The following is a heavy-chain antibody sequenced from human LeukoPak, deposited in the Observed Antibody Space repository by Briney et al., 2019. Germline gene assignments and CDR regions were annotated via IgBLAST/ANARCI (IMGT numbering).Heavy chain of an antibody. CDR1: GFDFTSYV. D-gene: IGHD2-15*01. J-gene: IGHJ4*02. Sequence: GGSLRLSCEVSGFDFTSYVMTWVRQAPGKGLEWVSSFTAGSSYIDYTPSVEGRFTISRDNSKNSLFLHMNSLRAEDTALYYCARVGVSATNTPAFDYWGQGTLVTVSS. CDR2: FTAGSSYI. CDR3: ARVGVSATNTPAFDY. V-gene: IGHV3-21*01.